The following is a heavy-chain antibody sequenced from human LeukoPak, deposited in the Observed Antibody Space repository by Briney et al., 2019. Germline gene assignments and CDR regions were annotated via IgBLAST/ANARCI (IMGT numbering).Heavy chain of an antibody. CDR1: GGTFSNNHA. V-gene: IGHV1-69*05. CDR3: ALYTMFGVVQHAFDI. Sequence: SVKVSCKASGGTFSNNHAITWVRQAPGQGLEWVGGIIAAFGSGKYAQKFQGRVSITTDESTSTAYMELSSLRSEDTAVYHCALYTMFGVVQHAFDIWGQGTMVTVSS. D-gene: IGHD3-3*01. CDR2: IIAAFGSG. J-gene: IGHJ3*02.